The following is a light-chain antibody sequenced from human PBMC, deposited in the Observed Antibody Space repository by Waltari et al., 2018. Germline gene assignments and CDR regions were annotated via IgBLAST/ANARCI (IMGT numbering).Light chain of an antibody. CDR2: KAF. J-gene: IGKJ2*01. CDR1: QGISID. V-gene: IGKV1-5*03. Sequence: DIQMTQSPSTPSASVGDRVTLTCRASQGISIDLAWYQQKPVKPPKVLIYKAFSLESGVPSRFSGGGSGTEVTLTINSLQPDDLATYYCQQVHSIPYTLGQGTRREIK. CDR3: QQVHSIPYT.